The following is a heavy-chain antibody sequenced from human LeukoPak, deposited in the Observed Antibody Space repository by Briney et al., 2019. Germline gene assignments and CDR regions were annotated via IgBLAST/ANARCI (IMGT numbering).Heavy chain of an antibody. J-gene: IGHJ4*02. V-gene: IGHV4-39*07. CDR3: ARVLPFEYYFDY. CDR1: GGSISSSSYY. Sequence: PSETLSLTCTVSGGSISSSSYYWGWIRQPPGKGLEWIGSIYYSGSTYYNPSLKSRVTISVDTSKNQFSLKLSSVTAADTAVYYCARVLPFEYYFDYWGQGTLVTVSS. CDR2: IYYSGST. D-gene: IGHD2/OR15-2a*01.